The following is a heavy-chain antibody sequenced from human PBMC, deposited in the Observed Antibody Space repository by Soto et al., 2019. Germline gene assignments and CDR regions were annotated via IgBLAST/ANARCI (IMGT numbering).Heavy chain of an antibody. Sequence: EASVKVSCKASGGTFSSYTISWVRQAPGQGLEWMGRIIPILGIANYAQKFQGRVTITADKSTSTAYMELSSLRSEDTAVYYCARDPERCSSTSSPWGQGTLVTVSS. CDR2: IIPILGIA. CDR3: ARDPERCSSTSSP. V-gene: IGHV1-69*04. CDR1: GGTFSSYT. J-gene: IGHJ5*02. D-gene: IGHD2-2*01.